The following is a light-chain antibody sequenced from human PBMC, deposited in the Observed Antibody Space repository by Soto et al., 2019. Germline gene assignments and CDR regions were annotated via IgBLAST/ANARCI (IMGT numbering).Light chain of an antibody. CDR2: GAS. CDR1: QSVSQY. Sequence: EIVLTQSPGTLSWSLGERATLSCRASQSVSQYLAWYQQKPGQAPRLLIYGASSRANGIPDRFSGSGSGTDFTVTINGLEPEDVAVYYCQQYNSYSPTFGQGTRVEIK. V-gene: IGKV3-20*01. CDR3: QQYNSYSPT. J-gene: IGKJ1*01.